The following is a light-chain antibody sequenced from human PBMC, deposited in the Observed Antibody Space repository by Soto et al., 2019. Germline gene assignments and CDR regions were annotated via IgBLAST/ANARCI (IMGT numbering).Light chain of an antibody. V-gene: IGLV1-51*01. CDR1: SSNIGINY. CDR2: DNN. J-gene: IGLJ1*01. Sequence: QPVLTQPPSVSAAPGQKITISCSGSSSNIGINYVSWFQHLPGTAPKLLMYDNNKRPSGIPDRFSGSKSGTSATLGITGLQTGDEVDYYCGTWDSSLSVYVFGTGTKLTVL. CDR3: GTWDSSLSVYV.